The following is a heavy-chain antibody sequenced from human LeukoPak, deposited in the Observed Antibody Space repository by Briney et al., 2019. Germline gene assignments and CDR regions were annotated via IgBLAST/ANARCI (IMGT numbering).Heavy chain of an antibody. V-gene: IGHV3-30*18. D-gene: IGHD6-19*01. CDR2: ISYDGSNK. CDR3: AKWSYSSGWYGGGGAFDI. CDR1: GFTFSSYG. J-gene: IGHJ3*02. Sequence: GGSLRLSCAASGFTFSSYGMHWVRQAPGKGLEWVAVISYDGSNKYYADSVKGRFTISRDNSKNTLYLQMNSLRAEDTAVYYCAKWSYSSGWYGGGGAFDIWDQGTMVTVSS.